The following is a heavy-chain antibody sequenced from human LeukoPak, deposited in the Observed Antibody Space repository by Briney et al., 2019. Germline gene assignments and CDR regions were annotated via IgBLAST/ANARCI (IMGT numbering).Heavy chain of an antibody. D-gene: IGHD3-10*01. Sequence: SETLSLTCAVYGGSFSGYYWRWIRQPPGKGLEWIGEINHSGSTNYNPSLKSRVTISVDTSKNQFSLKLSSVTAADTAVYYCARGRYYYGSGPYMDVWGKGTTVTVSS. J-gene: IGHJ6*03. CDR2: INHSGST. CDR1: GGSFSGYY. CDR3: ARGRYYYGSGPYMDV. V-gene: IGHV4-34*01.